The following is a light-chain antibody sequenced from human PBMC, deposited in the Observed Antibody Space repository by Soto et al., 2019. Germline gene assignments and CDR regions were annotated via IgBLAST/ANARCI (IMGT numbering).Light chain of an antibody. J-gene: IGKJ2*01. CDR2: GAS. Sequence: DIVMTQSPATLSVSPRERATLSCRASQSVRTNLAWYQQKPGQAPRLLIYGASTRATTIPARFSGSGSGTEFTHTTSSLHSEDFAVYYCQQYNNGSLSTCGQGTKLEIK. CDR1: QSVRTN. CDR3: QQYNNGSLST. V-gene: IGKV3-15*01.